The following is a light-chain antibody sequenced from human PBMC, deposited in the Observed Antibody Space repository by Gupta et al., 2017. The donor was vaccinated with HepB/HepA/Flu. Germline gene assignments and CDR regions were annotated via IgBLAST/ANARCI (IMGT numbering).Light chain of an antibody. Sequence: QSVLTQPPSASGTPGQRVTISCSGSSSNIGTNYVYWYRQLPGTAPKLLIYRNNQRPSGVPDRFFGSKSGTSASLAISGLRSEDEADYYCVSWDDNLSAKGVFGGGTELTVL. CDR1: SSNIGTNY. V-gene: IGLV1-47*01. J-gene: IGLJ3*02. CDR3: VSWDDNLSAKGV. CDR2: RNN.